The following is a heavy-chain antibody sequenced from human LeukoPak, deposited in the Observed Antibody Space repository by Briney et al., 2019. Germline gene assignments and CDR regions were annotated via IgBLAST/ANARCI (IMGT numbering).Heavy chain of an antibody. Sequence: GRSLRLSCAASGFTFSNYGMHWVRQAPGKGLEWVAVTWSDGSDKFYADSVKGRFTISRDNSKNTLYLQMNSLRAEDTAVYYCARDPGGITLLRGVLPGGWLDPWGQGTLVTVSS. J-gene: IGHJ5*02. D-gene: IGHD3-10*01. CDR2: TWSDGSDK. CDR1: GFTFSNYG. CDR3: ARDPGGITLLRGVLPGGWLDP. V-gene: IGHV3-33*01.